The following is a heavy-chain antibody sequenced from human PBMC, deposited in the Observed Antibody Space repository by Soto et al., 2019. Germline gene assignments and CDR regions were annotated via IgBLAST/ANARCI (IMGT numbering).Heavy chain of an antibody. Sequence: ASVKASCKASGYTFTSFGISWVRQAPGQGLEWMGWISAYNGNTNYAQKLQGRVTMTTDTSTSTAYMELRSLRSDDTAVYYCARVAMIDLWYFDLWGRGTLVTVSS. CDR2: ISAYNGNT. CDR1: GYTFTSFG. V-gene: IGHV1-18*01. J-gene: IGHJ2*01. CDR3: ARVAMIDLWYFDL. D-gene: IGHD3-22*01.